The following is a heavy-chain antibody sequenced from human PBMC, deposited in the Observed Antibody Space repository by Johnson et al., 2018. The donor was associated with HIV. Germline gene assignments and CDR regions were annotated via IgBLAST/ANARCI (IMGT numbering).Heavy chain of an antibody. CDR3: AKAFSSSWSDAFDI. CDR2: IWYDGSNK. J-gene: IGHJ3*02. V-gene: IGHV3-33*06. CDR1: GLNFSDYG. Sequence: QVQLVESGGGVVQPGGSLRLSCAVSGLNFSDYGMHWVRQAPGKGLEWVAVIWYDGSNKYYADSVKGRFTISRDNSKNTLYLQMNSLRAEDTAVYYCAKAFSSSWSDAFDIWGQGTMVTVSS. D-gene: IGHD6-13*01.